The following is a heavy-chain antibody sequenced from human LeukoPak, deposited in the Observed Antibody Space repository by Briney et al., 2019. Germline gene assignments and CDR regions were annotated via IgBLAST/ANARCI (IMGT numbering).Heavy chain of an antibody. J-gene: IGHJ4*02. D-gene: IGHD3-22*01. V-gene: IGHV3-74*03. CDR3: VRSAFHAGSGNYYDY. CDR1: GFTFSNYW. Sequence: PGGSLRLSCEASGFTFSNYWIHWVRQAPGKGLVWVSRIDNAGSITTYADSVKGRFTISRDNAENTLYLQMNSLRVEGTAVYYCVRSAFHAGSGNYYDYWGQGTLVTVSS. CDR2: IDNAGSIT.